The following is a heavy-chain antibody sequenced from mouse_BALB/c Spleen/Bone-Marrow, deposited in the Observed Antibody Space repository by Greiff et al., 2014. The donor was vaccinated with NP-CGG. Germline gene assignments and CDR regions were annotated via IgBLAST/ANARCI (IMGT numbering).Heavy chain of an antibody. CDR1: GYTFSSYW. D-gene: IGHD4-1*01. CDR3: ARDWDPFAY. V-gene: IGHV1-9*01. J-gene: IGHJ3*01. Sequence: QVQLQQPGAELMKPGASVKISCKATGYTFSSYWIEWVKQRPGHGLEWIEEILPGSGSTNYNEKFKGKATFTADTSSNTAYMQLSSLTSEDSAVYYCARDWDPFAYWGQGTLVTVSA. CDR2: ILPGSGST.